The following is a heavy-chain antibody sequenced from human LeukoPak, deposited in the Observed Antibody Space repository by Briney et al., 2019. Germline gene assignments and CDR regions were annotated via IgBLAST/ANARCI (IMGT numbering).Heavy chain of an antibody. CDR2: IYYSGST. CDR3: ARDRYGWYNSNWFDP. D-gene: IGHD6-19*01. CDR1: GGSISSYY. J-gene: IGHJ5*02. V-gene: IGHV4-59*12. Sequence: SETLSLTCTVSGGSISSYYWSWIRQPPGKGLEWIGYIYYSGSTNYNPSLKSRVTISVDTSKNQFSLKLSSVTAADTAVYYCARDRYGWYNSNWFDPWGQGTLVTVSS.